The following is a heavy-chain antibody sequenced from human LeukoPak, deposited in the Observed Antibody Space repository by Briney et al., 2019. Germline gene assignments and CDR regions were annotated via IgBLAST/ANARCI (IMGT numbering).Heavy chain of an antibody. Sequence: SAKVSCKASGGTFSSYAISWVRQAPGQGLEWMGGIIPIFGTANYAQKFQGRVTITADESTSTAYMELSSLRSEDTAVYYCARALVVAATPTPYYFDYWGQGTLVTVSS. CDR3: ARALVVAATPTPYYFDY. CDR1: GGTFSSYA. CDR2: IIPIFGTA. J-gene: IGHJ4*02. D-gene: IGHD2-15*01. V-gene: IGHV1-69*13.